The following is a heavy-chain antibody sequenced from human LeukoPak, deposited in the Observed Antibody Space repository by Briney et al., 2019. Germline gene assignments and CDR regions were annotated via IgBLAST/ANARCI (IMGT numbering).Heavy chain of an antibody. Sequence: SETLSLTCTVSDGSISRYYWNWIRQPPGKALEWIGYVYYSGTTNYNPSLKSRVNISVDSSQNQFSLKLTSVTAADTAVYYCAREVAGTGYFQVWGLGTPVTVSS. V-gene: IGHV4-59*01. D-gene: IGHD6-19*01. J-gene: IGHJ1*01. CDR2: VYYSGTT. CDR3: AREVAGTGYFQV. CDR1: DGSISRYY.